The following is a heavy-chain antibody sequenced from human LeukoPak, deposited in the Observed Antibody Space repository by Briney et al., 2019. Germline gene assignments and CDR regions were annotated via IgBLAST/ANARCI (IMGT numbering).Heavy chain of an antibody. D-gene: IGHD3-22*01. CDR2: IYYSGST. J-gene: IGHJ3*02. CDR3: ARIDSYYYDSRDAFDI. Sequence: PSETLSLTCTVSGGSISSGDYYWSWIRQPPGKGLEWIGYIYYSGSTYYNPSLKSRVTISVDTSKNQFSLKLSSVTAADTAVYYCARIDSYYYDSRDAFDIWGQGTMVTVSS. V-gene: IGHV4-30-4*01. CDR1: GGSISSGDYY.